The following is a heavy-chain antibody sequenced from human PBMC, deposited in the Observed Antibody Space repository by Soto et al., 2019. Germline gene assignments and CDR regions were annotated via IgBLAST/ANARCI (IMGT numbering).Heavy chain of an antibody. J-gene: IGHJ4*02. D-gene: IGHD3-10*01. V-gene: IGHV4-30-4*01. CDR2: IYYSGSA. CDR1: GGSVSSGDYY. CDR3: ASLRPNYPLYYFDY. Sequence: PSETLSLTCTVAGGSVSSGDYYWSWIRQPPGKGLEWIGYIYYSGSAFYNPSLKSRVTISTDTSKNQFSLKLNSLTAADTAVYYCASLRPNYPLYYFDYWGQGALVTVSS.